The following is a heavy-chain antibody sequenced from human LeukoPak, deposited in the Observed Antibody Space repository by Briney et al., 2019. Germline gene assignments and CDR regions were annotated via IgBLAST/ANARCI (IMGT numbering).Heavy chain of an antibody. Sequence: TGGSLRLSCAASGFTFSSYSMNWVRQAPGKGLEWVAVISYEGGTQHYADSVKGRFIISRDNPRNTLYPQMNILRTEDTAVYYCAKEGTPQVSTWYDLWGQGTQVIVSS. J-gene: IGHJ5*02. V-gene: IGHV3-30*18. CDR1: GFTFSSYS. CDR2: ISYEGGTQ. CDR3: AKEGTPQVSTWYDL. D-gene: IGHD3-10*01.